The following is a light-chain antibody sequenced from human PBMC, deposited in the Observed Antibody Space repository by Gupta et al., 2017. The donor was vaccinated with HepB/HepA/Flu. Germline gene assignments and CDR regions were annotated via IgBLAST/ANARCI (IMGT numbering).Light chain of an antibody. CDR2: DVS. Sequence: QSALTQPASVSGSPGPSITISCTGTSSDVGGYNYVSWYPQHPGKTLKLMFYDVSNRPAGVASRFSASKSGNTASLTISVPKDEDAADYYSSSDTSSSTQVFGTGTKITVL. CDR1: SSDVGGYNY. J-gene: IGLJ1*01. CDR3: SSDTSSSTQV. V-gene: IGLV2-14*01.